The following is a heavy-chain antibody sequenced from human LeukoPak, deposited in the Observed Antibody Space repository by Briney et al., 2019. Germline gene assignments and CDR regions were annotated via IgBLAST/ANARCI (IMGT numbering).Heavy chain of an antibody. V-gene: IGHV1-2*02. CDR1: GYSFSDFY. D-gene: IGHD2-15*01. CDR3: ARDRLVVVAATRIGFDP. J-gene: IGHJ5*02. CDR2: VNPNSGGT. Sequence: ASVKVSCTASGYSFSDFYIHWLRQAPGQGLEWLGWVNPNSGGTNFAQYFQGRVTMTRDTSTSTVYMELSSLRSDDTAVYYCARDRLVVVAATRIGFDPWGQGTLVTVSS.